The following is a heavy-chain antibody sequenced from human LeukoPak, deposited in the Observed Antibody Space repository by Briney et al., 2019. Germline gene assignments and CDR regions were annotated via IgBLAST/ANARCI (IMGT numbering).Heavy chain of an antibody. Sequence: PSETLSLTCTVSGDSISSYYWSWIRQPPGKGLEWIGYIYYSGSTNYNPSLKSRVTISVDTSKNQFSLKLSSVTAADTAVYYCARDRELYWFDPWGQGTLVTVSS. V-gene: IGHV4-59*01. CDR3: ARDRELYWFDP. CDR1: GDSISSYY. CDR2: IYYSGST. J-gene: IGHJ5*02. D-gene: IGHD3-10*01.